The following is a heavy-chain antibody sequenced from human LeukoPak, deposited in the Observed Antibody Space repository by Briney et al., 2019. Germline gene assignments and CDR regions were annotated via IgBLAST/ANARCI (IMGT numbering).Heavy chain of an antibody. CDR2: IYYSGST. V-gene: IGHV4-59*01. CDR3: ARGYFDWPL. Sequence: SETLSLTCTVSGGSISSYYWSWIRQPPGKGLEWIGYIYYSGSTNYNPSLKSRVTISVDTSKNQFSMKLSSVTAADTAVYYCARGYFDWPLWGQGTLVTVSS. D-gene: IGHD3-9*01. J-gene: IGHJ4*02. CDR1: GGSISSYY.